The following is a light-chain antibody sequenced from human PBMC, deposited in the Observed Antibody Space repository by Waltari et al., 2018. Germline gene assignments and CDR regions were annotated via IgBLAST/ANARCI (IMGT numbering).Light chain of an antibody. V-gene: IGKV4-1*01. CDR2: WAS. CDR1: VLYSSNNKNY. Sequence: VLYSSNNKNYLAWYQQKPGQPPKLLIYWASILESGVPDRFSGSGSGTDFTLTISSLQAEDVAVYYCQQYYSSPWTFGQGTKVEIK. CDR3: QQYYSSPWT. J-gene: IGKJ1*01.